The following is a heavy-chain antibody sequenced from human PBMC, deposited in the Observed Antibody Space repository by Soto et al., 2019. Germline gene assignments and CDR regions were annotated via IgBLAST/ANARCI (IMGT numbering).Heavy chain of an antibody. CDR1: GYTFTSYG. J-gene: IGHJ4*02. Sequence: ASVKVSCKASGYTFTSYGISWVRQAPGQGLGWMGWISAYNGNTNYAQKLQGRVTMTTDTSTSTAYTELRSLRSDDTAVYYCARGSVVWGSYHFDYWGQGTLVTVSS. CDR3: ARGSVVWGSYHFDY. V-gene: IGHV1-18*01. D-gene: IGHD3-16*02. CDR2: ISAYNGNT.